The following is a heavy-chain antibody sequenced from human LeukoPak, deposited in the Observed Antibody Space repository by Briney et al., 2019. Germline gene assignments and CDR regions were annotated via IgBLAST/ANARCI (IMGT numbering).Heavy chain of an antibody. J-gene: IGHJ5*01. V-gene: IGHV4-4*08. Sequence: SETLSLTCTVAGYSIRTYYWSWIRQPPGKGLEWIGYIYASGSTNYNPSLKSRVTISKSTSKDQFSLKLKSWPPSDTVLDFWARNRVQNLPPQLFDPWGQGTLV. CDR3: ARNRVQNLPPQLFDP. CDR2: IYASGST. CDR1: GYSIRTYY. D-gene: IGHD1-14*01.